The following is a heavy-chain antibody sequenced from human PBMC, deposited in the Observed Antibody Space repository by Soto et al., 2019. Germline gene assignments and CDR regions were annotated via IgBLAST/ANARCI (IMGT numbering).Heavy chain of an antibody. D-gene: IGHD5-12*01. CDR3: ASFGSGYPYY. J-gene: IGHJ4*02. V-gene: IGHV3-11*05. Sequence: QVQLEESGGGLVKPGGSLRLSCVASGFRFSDYYMTWIRQAPGKGLEWVSFISGSSSHTKDADSVRGRFITSRDNAKNSLYLQMNSLRAEDTAVYYCASFGSGYPYYWGQGTLVTVSS. CDR2: ISGSSSHT. CDR1: GFRFSDYY.